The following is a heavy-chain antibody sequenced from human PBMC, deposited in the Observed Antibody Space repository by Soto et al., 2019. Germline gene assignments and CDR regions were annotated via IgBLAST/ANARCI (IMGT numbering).Heavy chain of an antibody. CDR1: GFTFSGYW. Sequence: GGSLRLSCAASGFTFSGYWMTWVRQAPGKGLEWVANINQDGSEIYYVDSVKGRFTISRDNAKNSLYLQLNSLRAEDTAVYYCARDWNGYRDYWGQGTPVTVSS. V-gene: IGHV3-7*05. CDR3: ARDWNGYRDY. D-gene: IGHD5-12*01. J-gene: IGHJ4*02. CDR2: INQDGSEI.